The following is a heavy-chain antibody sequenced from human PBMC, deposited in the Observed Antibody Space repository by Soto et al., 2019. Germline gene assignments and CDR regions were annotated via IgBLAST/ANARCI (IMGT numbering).Heavy chain of an antibody. Sequence: SETLSLTCTVSGGSIDSYYWTWILQPPGKGLEWIGYVYYTGTTTYSPSLKSRVTISVDTSMNQISLKLSSVTAADTAFYYCARLGGYYQSLDTWGQGTLVTVSS. CDR2: VYYTGTT. D-gene: IGHD3-22*01. CDR3: ARLGGYYQSLDT. V-gene: IGHV4-59*08. J-gene: IGHJ5*02. CDR1: GGSIDSYY.